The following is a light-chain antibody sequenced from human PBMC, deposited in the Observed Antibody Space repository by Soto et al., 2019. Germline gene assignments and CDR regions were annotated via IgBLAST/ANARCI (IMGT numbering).Light chain of an antibody. CDR2: NAF. V-gene: IGKV3-15*01. Sequence: EIVMAQSPATLSVSPGGGATLSCRASQGIGVTLAWYQQKPGQNPRLLIYNAFTRATGVPARFSGSGSGTDFTLTINSLQSEDFAVYHCQRYNDWPLTFGGGTKVDIK. CDR3: QRYNDWPLT. J-gene: IGKJ4*01. CDR1: QGIGVT.